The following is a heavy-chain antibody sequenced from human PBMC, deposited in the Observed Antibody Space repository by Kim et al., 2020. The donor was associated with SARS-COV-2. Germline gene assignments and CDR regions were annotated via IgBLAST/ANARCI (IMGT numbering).Heavy chain of an antibody. J-gene: IGHJ6*02. D-gene: IGHD6-19*01. Sequence: SETLSLTCAVYGGSFSGYYWSWIRQPPGKGLEWIGEINHSGSTNYNPSLKSRVTISVDTSKNQFSLKLRSVTAADTAVYYCARRQGIAVAGYYYYYGMDVWGQGTTVTVSS. CDR2: INHSGST. CDR3: ARRQGIAVAGYYYYYGMDV. V-gene: IGHV4-34*01. CDR1: GGSFSGYY.